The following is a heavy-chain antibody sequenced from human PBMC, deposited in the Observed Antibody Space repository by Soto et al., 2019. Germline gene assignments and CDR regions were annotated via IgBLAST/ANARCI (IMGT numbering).Heavy chain of an antibody. Sequence: XETLSLTCSVYGWSLSDYYWSWIRQPPGKGLEWIGEINHSGSTNYNPSLKSRITISVDTSKNQFSLKLSSVTAADTAVYYCARRGDYYDSRGDAFDIWGQGTMVTVSS. D-gene: IGHD3-22*01. J-gene: IGHJ3*02. CDR2: INHSGST. V-gene: IGHV4-34*01. CDR3: ARRGDYYDSRGDAFDI. CDR1: GWSLSDYY.